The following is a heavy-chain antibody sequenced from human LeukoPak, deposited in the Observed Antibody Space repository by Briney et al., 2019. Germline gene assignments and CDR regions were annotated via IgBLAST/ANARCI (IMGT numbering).Heavy chain of an antibody. CDR2: INPNSGGT. V-gene: IGHV1-2*06. J-gene: IGHJ4*02. Sequence: GASVKVSCKASGYTFTGYYMHWVRQAPGQGLEWMGRINPNSGGTNYAQKFQGRVTMTRDTSISTAYMELSRLRSEDTAVYYCADVSSGYYYARYWGQGTLVTVSS. CDR3: ADVSSGYYYARY. D-gene: IGHD3-22*01. CDR1: GYTFTGYY.